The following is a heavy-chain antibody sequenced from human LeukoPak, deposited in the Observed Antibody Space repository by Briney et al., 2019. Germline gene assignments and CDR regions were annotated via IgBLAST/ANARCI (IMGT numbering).Heavy chain of an antibody. CDR1: GFTFSSYG. J-gene: IGHJ4*02. Sequence: GGSLRLSCAASGFTFSSYGMHWVRQAPGKGREGVAFIRYDGSNKYYADSVKGRFTISRDNSKNTLYLQMNSLRAEDTAVYYCAKDLTYYYDSSGYYTFDYWGQGTLVTVSS. V-gene: IGHV3-30*02. CDR3: AKDLTYYYDSSGYYTFDY. D-gene: IGHD3-22*01. CDR2: IRYDGSNK.